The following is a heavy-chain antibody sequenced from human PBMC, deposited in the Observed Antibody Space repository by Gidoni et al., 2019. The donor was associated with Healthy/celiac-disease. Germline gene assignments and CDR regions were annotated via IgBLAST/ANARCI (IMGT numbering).Heavy chain of an antibody. D-gene: IGHD6-13*01. CDR2: IYPGDSDT. Sequence: EVQLVQSGAEVKKPGASLKISCKGSGYSFTSYWIGWVRQMPGKGLEWMGIIYPGDSDTRYSPSFQGQVTISADKSISTAYLQWSSLKASDTAMYYCARQRSEAAAAFPGSYYYYGMDVWGQGTTVTVSS. J-gene: IGHJ6*02. CDR1: GYSFTSYW. V-gene: IGHV5-51*01. CDR3: ARQRSEAAAAFPGSYYYYGMDV.